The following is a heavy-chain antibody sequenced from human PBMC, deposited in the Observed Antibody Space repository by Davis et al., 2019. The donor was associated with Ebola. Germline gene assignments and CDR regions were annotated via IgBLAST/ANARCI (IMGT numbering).Heavy chain of an antibody. CDR2: IYPGDSDT. J-gene: IGHJ4*02. CDR3: ARQVAAKGFDY. CDR1: GYSFSNFW. D-gene: IGHD6-13*01. Sequence: GGSLRLSCKGSGYSFSNFWIGWVRQMPGKGLEWMGIIYPGDSDTRYSPSFQGQVNFSADKSSNTAYLQWSSLKASDSAMYYCARQVAAKGFDYWGQGTLVSVSS. V-gene: IGHV5-51*01.